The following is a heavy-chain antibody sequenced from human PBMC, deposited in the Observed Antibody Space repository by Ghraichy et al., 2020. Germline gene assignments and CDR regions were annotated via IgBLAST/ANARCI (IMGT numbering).Heavy chain of an antibody. CDR2: MSVNGIPR. CDR1: GFTFSDYY. CDR3: VRVHSRSWPHAFDI. Sequence: GGSLRLSCAASGFTFSDYYMTWIRQAPGKGLEWVSYMSVNGIPREYTDSLKARFNIYRDNAKISMYLQMDRLRGEDTAVYFCVRVHSRSWPHAFDIWGQGTMVTVSS. D-gene: IGHD1-26*01. V-gene: IGHV3-11*01. J-gene: IGHJ3*02.